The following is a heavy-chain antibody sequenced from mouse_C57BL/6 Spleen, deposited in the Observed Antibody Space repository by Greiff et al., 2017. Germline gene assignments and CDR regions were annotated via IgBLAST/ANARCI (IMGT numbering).Heavy chain of an antibody. CDR2: IDPSDSYT. Sequence: VQLQQPGAELVMPGASVKLSCKASGYTFTSYWMHWVKQRPGQGLEWIGEIDPSDSYTNYNQKFKGKSTLTVDKSSSTAYMQLSSLTSEDSAVYYCAGYSAGGFAYWGQGTLVTVSA. CDR3: AGYSAGGFAY. V-gene: IGHV1-69*01. J-gene: IGHJ3*01. CDR1: GYTFTSYW. D-gene: IGHD2-12*01.